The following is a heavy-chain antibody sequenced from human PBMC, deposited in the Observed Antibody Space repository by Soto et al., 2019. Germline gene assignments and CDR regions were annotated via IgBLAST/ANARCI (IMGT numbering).Heavy chain of an antibody. D-gene: IGHD3-22*01. J-gene: IGHJ3*02. Sequence: EMQLVESGGSLIQPGGSLRLSCAASGFSVSSTYMSWVRQAPGKGLDCVSVIFGGGSPYYTDSVKGRFTISRDNSKNTLYLQMNSLRADDTAVYYCARGRYYYDPSGLQQHDSFDTWGQGTMVTVSS. CDR1: GFSVSSTY. CDR3: ARGRYYYDPSGLQQHDSFDT. CDR2: IFGGGSP. V-gene: IGHV3-53*01.